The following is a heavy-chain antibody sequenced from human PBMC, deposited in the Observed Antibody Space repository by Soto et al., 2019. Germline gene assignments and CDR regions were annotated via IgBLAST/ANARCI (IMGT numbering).Heavy chain of an antibody. D-gene: IGHD2-15*01. CDR1: GFTFSNFW. J-gene: IGHJ6*02. V-gene: IGHV3-7*03. CDR3: ARERGSKSMDV. CDR2: IKQDGSEK. Sequence: PGGSRRLSCAASGFTFSNFWMTWVRQAPGTGLEWVANIKQDGSEKCYVDSVKGRFPISRDNAKNSLYLQMNSLRVEDTAVYYCARERGSKSMDVWGQGNTVTVSS.